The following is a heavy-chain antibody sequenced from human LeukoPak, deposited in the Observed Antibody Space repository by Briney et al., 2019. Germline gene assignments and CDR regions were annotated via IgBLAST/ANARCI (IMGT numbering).Heavy chain of an antibody. J-gene: IGHJ4*02. CDR3: AIFLGRGYSYGYFAF. D-gene: IGHD5-18*01. V-gene: IGHV3-21*01. CDR2: ISSSSSSI. Sequence: GGSLRLSCAASGLTFSGYDMNWVRQAPGKGLEWVSSISSSSSSIYYADSVKGRFTISRDNAKNSLYLQMNSLRAEDTAVYYCAIFLGRGYSYGYFAFWGQGTLVTVSS. CDR1: GLTFSGYD.